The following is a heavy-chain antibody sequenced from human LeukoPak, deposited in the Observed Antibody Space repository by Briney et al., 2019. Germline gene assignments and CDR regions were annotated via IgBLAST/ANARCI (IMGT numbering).Heavy chain of an antibody. D-gene: IGHD3-22*01. CDR3: ARDRYGNDIAIVAY. CDR2: ISYDGSNK. Sequence: GRSLRLSCAASGFTFSSYAMHWVRQAPGKGLEWVAVISYDGSNKYYADSVKGRFTISRDNSKNTLYLQMNSLRAEDTAVYYCARDRYGNDIAIVAYWDQGTLVTVSS. V-gene: IGHV3-30*04. J-gene: IGHJ4*02. CDR1: GFTFSSYA.